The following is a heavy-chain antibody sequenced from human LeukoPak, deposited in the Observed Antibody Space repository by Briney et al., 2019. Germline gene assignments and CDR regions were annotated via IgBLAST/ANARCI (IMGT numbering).Heavy chain of an antibody. J-gene: IGHJ4*02. CDR1: GGSFSGYY. V-gene: IGHV4-59*08. D-gene: IGHD3-9*01. CDR2: IYYSGST. Sequence: SETLSLTCAVYGGSFSGYYWSWIRQPPGKGLEWIGYIYYSGSTNYNPSLKSRVTISVDTSKNQFSLKLSSVTAADTAVYYCARVETGYSNYFDYWGQGTLVTVSS. CDR3: ARVETGYSNYFDY.